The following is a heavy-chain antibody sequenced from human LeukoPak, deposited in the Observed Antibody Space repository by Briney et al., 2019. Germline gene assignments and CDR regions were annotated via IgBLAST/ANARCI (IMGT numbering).Heavy chain of an antibody. J-gene: IGHJ6*02. CDR1: GGSFSGYY. D-gene: IGHD6-19*01. V-gene: IGHV4-34*01. CDR2: INHSGST. CDR3: ASFLTAGRYYYGMDV. Sequence: SETLSLTCAVYGGSFSGYYWSWIRQPPGKGLEWIGEINHSGSTNYNPSLKSRVIISVDTSKNQFSLKLSSVTAADTAVYYCASFLTAGRYYYGMDVWGQGTTVTVSS.